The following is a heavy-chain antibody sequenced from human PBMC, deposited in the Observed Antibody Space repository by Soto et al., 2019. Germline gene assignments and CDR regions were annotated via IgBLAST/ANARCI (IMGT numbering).Heavy chain of an antibody. V-gene: IGHV1-69*13. D-gene: IGHD4-17*01. Sequence: SVKVSCKASGGTFSSYAISWVRQAPGQGLEWMGGIIPIFGTANYAQKFQGRVTITADESTSTAYMELSSLRSEDTAVYYCASDYGGNIVDYWGQGTLVPVSS. J-gene: IGHJ4*02. CDR3: ASDYGGNIVDY. CDR2: IIPIFGTA. CDR1: GGTFSSYA.